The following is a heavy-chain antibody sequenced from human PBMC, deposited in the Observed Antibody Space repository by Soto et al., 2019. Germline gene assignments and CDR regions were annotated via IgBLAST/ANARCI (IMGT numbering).Heavy chain of an antibody. CDR2: IIPILGIA. J-gene: IGHJ4*02. V-gene: IGHV1-69*02. CDR1: GGTFSSYT. Sequence: QVQLVQSGAEVKKPGSSVKVSCKASGGTFSSYTISWVRQAPGQGLEWMGRIIPILGIANYAQKFQGRVTITADKSTSTAYMELSSLRSEDTAVYYCARAGDYYDSRDYFDYWGQGTLVTVSS. D-gene: IGHD3-22*01. CDR3: ARAGDYYDSRDYFDY.